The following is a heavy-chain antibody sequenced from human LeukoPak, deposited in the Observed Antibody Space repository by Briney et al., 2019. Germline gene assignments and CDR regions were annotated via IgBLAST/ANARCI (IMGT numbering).Heavy chain of an antibody. J-gene: IGHJ4*02. Sequence: GGSLRLSCAASGFTIEDYGMSWVRQAPGKGLEWVSGINWKGGSTGYADAVKGRSTISRDNAKNSLYLQMNSLRAEDTALYYCARSIPAAKLAGRFDYWGQGTLVTVSS. CDR1: GFTIEDYG. V-gene: IGHV3-20*04. CDR2: INWKGGST. D-gene: IGHD2-2*01. CDR3: ARSIPAAKLAGRFDY.